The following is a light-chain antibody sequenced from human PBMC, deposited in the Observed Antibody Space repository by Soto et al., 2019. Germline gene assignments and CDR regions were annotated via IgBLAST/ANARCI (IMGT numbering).Light chain of an antibody. J-gene: IGKJ5*01. Sequence: EIVLTQSPSTLSLSTGERATLSCRASQSVSTYLAWYQQKPGQAPRLLISDASNRATGIPARFSGSGSGTDFTLTISSLEPEDFAVYYCQQRSNWPGTFGQGTRLEIK. CDR3: QQRSNWPGT. CDR1: QSVSTY. V-gene: IGKV3-11*01. CDR2: DAS.